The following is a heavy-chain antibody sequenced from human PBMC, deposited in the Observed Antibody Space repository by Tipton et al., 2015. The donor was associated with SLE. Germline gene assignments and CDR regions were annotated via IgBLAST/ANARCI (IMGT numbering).Heavy chain of an antibody. CDR1: GGTINSNA. CDR2: INPRGGST. V-gene: IGHV1-46*02. D-gene: IGHD3-16*01. J-gene: IGHJ4*02. CDR3: ARGNGGTFAPYFDY. Sequence: QLVQSGAEVKKTGSSVKVSCKASGGTINSNAFTWVRQAPGQGLEWMGLINPRGGSTTYAQKLQGRVTMTRDTSTSTVYMELSSLRFEDTAVYYCARGNGGTFAPYFDYWGQGTLVTVSS.